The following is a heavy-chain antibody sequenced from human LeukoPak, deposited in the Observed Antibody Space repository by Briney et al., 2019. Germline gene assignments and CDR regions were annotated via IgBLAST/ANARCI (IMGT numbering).Heavy chain of an antibody. CDR2: IIPIFGTA. V-gene: IGHV1-69*05. CDR1: GGTFSSYA. CDR3: ALDIVATIGQYYWFDP. J-gene: IGHJ5*02. D-gene: IGHD5-12*01. Sequence: ASVKVSCKASGGTFSSYAISWVRQAPGQGLEWMGRIIPIFGTANYAQKFQGRVTITTDESTSTAYMELSSLRSEDTAVYYCALDIVATIGQYYWFDPWGQGTLVTVSS.